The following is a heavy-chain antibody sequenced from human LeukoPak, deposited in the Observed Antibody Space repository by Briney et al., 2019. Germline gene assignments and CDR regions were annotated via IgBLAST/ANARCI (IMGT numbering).Heavy chain of an antibody. CDR2: ISYDGSNK. D-gene: IGHD2-8*01. J-gene: IGHJ4*02. Sequence: GGSLRLSCAASGVTFSGSAMHWVRQAPGKGLEWVAVISYDGSNKYYADSVKGRFTISRDKSKNTLYLQMNSLRAEDTAVYYCAREGIVLMVYAATFYYWGQGTLVTVSS. CDR3: AREGIVLMVYAATFYY. V-gene: IGHV3-30-3*01. CDR1: GVTFSGSA.